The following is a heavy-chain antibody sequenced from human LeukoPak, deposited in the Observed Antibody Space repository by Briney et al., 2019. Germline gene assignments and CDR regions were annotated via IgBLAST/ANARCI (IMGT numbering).Heavy chain of an antibody. D-gene: IGHD3-22*01. CDR3: ARGIRNQYDSSGYSEY. Sequence: ASVKVSCKVSVYTFTGYYLHWVRQAPGQGLERMGWINPNSGGTYYAQKFQDRVTVTRDTSISTAYMELSRLTSVDAAVYYCARGIRNQYDSSGYSEYWGQGTLVTVSS. J-gene: IGHJ4*02. CDR1: VYTFTGYY. V-gene: IGHV1-2*02. CDR2: INPNSGGT.